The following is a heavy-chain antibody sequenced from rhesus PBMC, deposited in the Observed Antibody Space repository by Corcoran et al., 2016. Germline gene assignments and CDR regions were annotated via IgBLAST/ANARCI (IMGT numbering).Heavy chain of an antibody. V-gene: IGHV4-76*01. Sequence: QVQLQESGPGLVKPSETLSLTCAVSGDSVSGGFDWTWIRQPPGTGLEWIGYISGRSGKTDYSPSVKNRVTISKDTAKNQFSRLLTSVTAADTAVYYCARSRAGTTWANDYWGQGVQVTVSS. CDR1: GDSVSGGFD. D-gene: IGHD1-20*01. CDR3: ARSRAGTTWANDY. J-gene: IGHJ4*01. CDR2: ISGRSGKT.